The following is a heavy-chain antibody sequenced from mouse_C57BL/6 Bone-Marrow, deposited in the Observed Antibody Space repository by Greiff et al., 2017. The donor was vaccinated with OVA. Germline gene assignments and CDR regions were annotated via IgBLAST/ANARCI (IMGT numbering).Heavy chain of an antibody. CDR1: GFNIKDYY. V-gene: IGHV14-1*01. D-gene: IGHD1-1*01. Sequence: EVQLQQSGAELVRPGASVKLSCTASGFNIKDYYMHWVKQRPEQGLEWIGRIDPEDGDTEYAPKFQGKATMTADTSSNTAYMQLSSLTSEDTAVYYCTTYYYGSSRYFDVWGKGTTVTVSS. J-gene: IGHJ1*03. CDR2: IDPEDGDT. CDR3: TTYYYGSSRYFDV.